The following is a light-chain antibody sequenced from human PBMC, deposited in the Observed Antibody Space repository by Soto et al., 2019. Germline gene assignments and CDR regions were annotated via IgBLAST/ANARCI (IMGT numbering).Light chain of an antibody. CDR1: QSLLHSNGYNY. Sequence: DIVMTQSPLSLPVTPGEPASISCRSSQSLLHSNGYNYLDWYLQKPGQSPQLLIYLGSYRASGVPDWFSGSGSGTDFTLKISRVEAEDVGVYYCMQALQTPYTFGQGTKLEIK. J-gene: IGKJ2*01. CDR3: MQALQTPYT. V-gene: IGKV2-28*01. CDR2: LGS.